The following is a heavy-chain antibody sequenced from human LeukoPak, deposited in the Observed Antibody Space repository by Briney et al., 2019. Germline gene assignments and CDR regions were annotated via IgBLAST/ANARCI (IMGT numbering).Heavy chain of an antibody. J-gene: IGHJ4*02. D-gene: IGHD2-15*01. CDR3: AREGLYCSGGSCYFDY. CDR2: ISYDGSNK. Sequence: GRSLRLSCAASGFTFSSYAMHWVRQAPGKGLEWVAVISYDGSNKYYADSVKGRFTISGDNSKNTLYLQMNSLRAEDTAVYYCAREGLYCSGGSCYFDYWGQGTLVTVSS. CDR1: GFTFSSYA. V-gene: IGHV3-30-3*01.